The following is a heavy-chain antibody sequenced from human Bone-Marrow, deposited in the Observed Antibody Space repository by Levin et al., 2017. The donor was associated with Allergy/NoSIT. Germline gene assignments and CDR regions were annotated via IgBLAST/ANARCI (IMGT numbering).Heavy chain of an antibody. V-gene: IGHV3-74*01. D-gene: IGHD3-16*01. CDR1: GFTFSTYW. CDR3: IRSNDWVFDY. Sequence: GESLKISCAASGFTFSTYWMHWVRQAPGKGLVWVSRINSDGSTTSYADSVKGRFTISRDNAKNTLYLQMNSLRSEDTAVYYCIRSNDWVFDYWGQGTLVTVSS. J-gene: IGHJ4*02. CDR2: INSDGSTT.